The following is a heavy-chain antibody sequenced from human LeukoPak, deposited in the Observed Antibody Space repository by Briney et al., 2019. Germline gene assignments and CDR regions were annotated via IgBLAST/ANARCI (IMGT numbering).Heavy chain of an antibody. D-gene: IGHD4-11*01. Sequence: GGSLRLSCAASGVIFGNYWMNWVRQAPGRGLEWVANINHDGSEKNYVDSVKGRFAISRDNAKNSLYLQMNSLRAEDTAVYYCARVKRATVTDDYYYYMDVWGKGTTVTVSS. CDR3: ARVKRATVTDDYYYYMDV. CDR2: INHDGSEK. J-gene: IGHJ6*03. V-gene: IGHV3-7*01. CDR1: GVIFGNYW.